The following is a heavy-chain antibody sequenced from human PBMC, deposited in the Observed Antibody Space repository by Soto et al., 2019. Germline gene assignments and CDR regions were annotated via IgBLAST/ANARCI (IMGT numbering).Heavy chain of an antibody. J-gene: IGHJ5*02. D-gene: IGHD3-16*01. CDR2: INHSGST. CDR1: GGSFSGYY. CDR3: ARVGGSSP. Sequence: QVQLQQWGAGLLKPSETLSLTCAVYGGSFSGYYWSWIRKPPGKGLEWIGEINHSGSTNYNPSLKSRVTISVDTSKNQFSLKLSSVTAADAAVYYCARVGGSSPWGQGTLVTVSS. V-gene: IGHV4-34*01.